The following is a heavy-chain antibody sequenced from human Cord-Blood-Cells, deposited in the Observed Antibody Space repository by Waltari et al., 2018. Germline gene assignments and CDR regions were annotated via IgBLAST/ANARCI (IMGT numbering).Heavy chain of an antibody. CDR2: IKHSGST. D-gene: IGHD6-13*01. CDR3: ARMAVAILTSSSWWNWFDP. V-gene: IGHV4-34*01. CDR1: GASSSRYY. J-gene: IGHJ5*02. Sequence: QVQLQQWGAGLLKPSETLSLTCAVYGASSSRYYWSWIRQPLGPGREWIGEIKHSGSTNYNPSLKSRVTISVDTSKNQFSLKLSSVTAADTAVYYCARMAVAILTSSSWWNWFDPWGQGTLVTVSS.